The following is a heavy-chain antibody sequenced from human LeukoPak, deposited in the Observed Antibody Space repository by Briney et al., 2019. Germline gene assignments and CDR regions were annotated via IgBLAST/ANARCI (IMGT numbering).Heavy chain of an antibody. CDR2: IIDSGGST. CDR3: AKLGGQELHNYYVAV. Sequence: GGSLRLSCAASGFTFSSYAMSWVRQAPGKGLEWVSGIIDSGGSTYYANFAKGRFTISRDNSNNTLYLQMNSLRAEDTAVYYCAKLGGQELHNYYVAVCGKGTTVAVSS. D-gene: IGHD3-16*01. J-gene: IGHJ6*03. CDR1: GFTFSSYA. V-gene: IGHV3-23*01.